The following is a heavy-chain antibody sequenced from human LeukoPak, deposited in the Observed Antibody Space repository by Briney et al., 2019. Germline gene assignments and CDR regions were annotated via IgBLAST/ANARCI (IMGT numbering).Heavy chain of an antibody. CDR3: ARGYSYGYYFDY. D-gene: IGHD5-18*01. CDR2: ISAYNGKT. J-gene: IGHJ4*02. CDR1: GYTFTSYG. Sequence: GASVKVSCKASGYTFTSYGISWVRQAPGQGREWMGWISAYNGKTNYAQKLQGRVTINTDPSTSTAYMELRSLRSDDTAVYYCARGYSYGYYFDYWGQGTLVTVSS. V-gene: IGHV1-18*01.